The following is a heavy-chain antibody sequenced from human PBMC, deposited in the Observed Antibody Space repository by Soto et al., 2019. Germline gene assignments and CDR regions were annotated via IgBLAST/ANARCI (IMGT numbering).Heavy chain of an antibody. J-gene: IGHJ6*03. CDR2: INHSGST. CDR3: ARGRAATGNYYYYYMDV. CDR1: GGSFSGYY. V-gene: IGHV4-34*01. D-gene: IGHD6-25*01. Sequence: PSETLSLTCAVYGGSFSGYYWSWIRQPPGKGLEWIGEINHSGSTNYNPSLKSRVTISVDTSKNQFSLKLSSVTAADTAVYYCARGRAATGNYYYYYMDVWGKGTTVTV.